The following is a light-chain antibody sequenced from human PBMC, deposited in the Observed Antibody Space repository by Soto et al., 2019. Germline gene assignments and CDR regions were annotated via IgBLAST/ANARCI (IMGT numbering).Light chain of an antibody. V-gene: IGKV1-5*01. Sequence: DIQMTQSPSTLSASVGDRVTITCRASQSISSWLAWYQQKPGKAPKLLIYDAFSLESGVPSRFRGVGSGSEFTRTISSLQPDDFATSYCLQYNSYPWTFGQGTKVDIK. CDR2: DAF. J-gene: IGKJ1*01. CDR1: QSISSW. CDR3: LQYNSYPWT.